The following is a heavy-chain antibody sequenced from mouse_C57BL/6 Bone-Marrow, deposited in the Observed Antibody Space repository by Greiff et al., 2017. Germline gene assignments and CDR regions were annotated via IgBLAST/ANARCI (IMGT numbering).Heavy chain of an antibody. J-gene: IGHJ1*03. CDR2: IYPGSGST. CDR3: ARDGSSYWYGEV. CDR1: GYTFTSYW. D-gene: IGHD1-1*01. Sequence: QVQLQQPGAELVKPGASVKMSCKASGYTFTSYWITWVKQRPGQGLEWIGDIYPGSGSTNYNEKCKSKATLTVDTSSSTAYMQLSSLTAEGSAVYDGARDGSSYWYGEVGGRGTTVTVTS. V-gene: IGHV1-55*01.